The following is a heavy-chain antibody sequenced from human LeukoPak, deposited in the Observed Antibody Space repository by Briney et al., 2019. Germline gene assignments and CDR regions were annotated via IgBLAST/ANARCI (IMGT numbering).Heavy chain of an antibody. J-gene: IGHJ3*02. CDR2: IWYDESNK. CDR1: GFSFSIYG. D-gene: IGHD1-1*01. CDR3: VTTRLTNLEHAFDI. Sequence: GGSLRLSCAASGFSFSIYGMHWVRQTPGKGLEWVALIWYDESNKYYADSVKGRFTISRDNSKNTLYLQMNSLRAEDTAVYYCVTTRLTNLEHAFDIWGQGTMVTVSS. V-gene: IGHV3-30*02.